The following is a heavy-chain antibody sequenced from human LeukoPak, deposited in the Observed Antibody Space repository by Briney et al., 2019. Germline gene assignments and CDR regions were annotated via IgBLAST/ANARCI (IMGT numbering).Heavy chain of an antibody. CDR3: AREWAPYYDFWSGYRGHDY. Sequence: GSSVKVSRKASGGTFSSYAISWVRQAPGQGLEWMGRIIPIFGTANYAQKFQGRVTITTDESTSTAYMELSSLRSEDTAVYYCAREWAPYYDFWSGYRGHDYWGQGTLVTVSS. CDR2: IIPIFGTA. J-gene: IGHJ4*02. CDR1: GGTFSSYA. V-gene: IGHV1-69*05. D-gene: IGHD3-3*01.